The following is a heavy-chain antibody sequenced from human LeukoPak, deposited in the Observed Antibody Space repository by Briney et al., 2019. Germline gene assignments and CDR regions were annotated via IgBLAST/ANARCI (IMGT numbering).Heavy chain of an antibody. J-gene: IGHJ4*02. CDR3: AGLYYGTSGTNDC. D-gene: IGHD3-3*01. Sequence: SETLSLTCTVSGGSISSGSYYWSWIRQPAGKGLEWIGRIYTSGSTNYNPSLKSRVTISVDTSKNQFSLKLSSVTAADTAVYYCAGLYYGTSGTNDCWGQGTLVTVSS. CDR2: IYTSGST. CDR1: GGSISSGSYY. V-gene: IGHV4-61*02.